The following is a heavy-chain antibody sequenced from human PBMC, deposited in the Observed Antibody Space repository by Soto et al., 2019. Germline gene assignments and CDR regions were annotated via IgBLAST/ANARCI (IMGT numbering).Heavy chain of an antibody. Sequence: QVQLVQSGAEVKKPGTSVKVSCKASGYTFTSNGISWVRQAPGQGLEWMGWISTYNGNTNYAQKLQGRVTMTRDTSTNIAYMELRDLRSDDTDVYYCARDGYGDYGYWGQGSLVTVPS. V-gene: IGHV1-18*01. CDR3: ARDGYGDYGY. CDR2: ISTYNGNT. CDR1: GYTFTSNG. D-gene: IGHD4-17*01. J-gene: IGHJ4*01.